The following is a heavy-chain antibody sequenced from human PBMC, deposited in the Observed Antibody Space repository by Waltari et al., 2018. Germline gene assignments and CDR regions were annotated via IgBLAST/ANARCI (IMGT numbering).Heavy chain of an antibody. Sequence: QVQLVQSGAEVKKPGASVKVSCKASGYTFTGYYMHWVRQAPGQGLEWMGRINPNGGGTNYAQKFQGRVTMTRDTSISTAYMELSRLRSDDTAVYYCARDINIMVRGGRYFDYWGQGTLVTVSS. CDR2: INPNGGGT. CDR1: GYTFTGYY. J-gene: IGHJ4*02. V-gene: IGHV1-2*06. CDR3: ARDINIMVRGGRYFDY. D-gene: IGHD3-10*01.